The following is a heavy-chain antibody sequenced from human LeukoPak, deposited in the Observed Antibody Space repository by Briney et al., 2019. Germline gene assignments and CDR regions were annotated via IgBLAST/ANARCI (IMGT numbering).Heavy chain of an antibody. CDR2: INPNSGGT. CDR3: ARLYGSGSYYPYYYYMDV. CDR1: GYTFTGYY. V-gene: IGHV1-2*02. Sequence: ASVKVSCKASGYTFTGYYMHWVRQAPGQGLEWMGWINPNSGGTNYAQKFQGRVTMTRDTSISTAYMELSSLRSEDTAVYYCARLYGSGSYYPYYYYMDVWGKGTTVTISS. J-gene: IGHJ6*03. D-gene: IGHD3-10*01.